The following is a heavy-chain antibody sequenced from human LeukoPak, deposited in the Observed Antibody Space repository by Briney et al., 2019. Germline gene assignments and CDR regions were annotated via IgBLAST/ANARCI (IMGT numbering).Heavy chain of an antibody. CDR3: ARDPYSGRYGDYYYYYMDV. D-gene: IGHD1-26*01. CDR2: ITSSSSYI. Sequence: PGGSLRLSCAASGFTFSSYNMNCVRQAPGKGLEWVSSITSSSSYIYYADSVKGRFTISRDNAKNSLYLQINSLRAEDTAVYYCARDPYSGRYGDYYYYYMDVWGKGTTVTISS. CDR1: GFTFSSYN. J-gene: IGHJ6*03. V-gene: IGHV3-21*01.